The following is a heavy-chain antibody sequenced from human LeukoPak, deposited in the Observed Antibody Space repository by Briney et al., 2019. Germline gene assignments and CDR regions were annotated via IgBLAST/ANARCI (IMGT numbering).Heavy chain of an antibody. Sequence: GGSLRLSCAASGFTFTSYGMSWVRQAPGKGMEWVSTISGSGGSRHYADFVKGRFTISRDNFKNTVSLQMTSLRAEDTAVYYCAKVGLLWFGELSWDFDYWGQGTLVTVSS. CDR2: ISGSGGSR. J-gene: IGHJ4*02. CDR3: AKVGLLWFGELSWDFDY. V-gene: IGHV3-23*01. CDR1: GFTFTSYG. D-gene: IGHD3-10*01.